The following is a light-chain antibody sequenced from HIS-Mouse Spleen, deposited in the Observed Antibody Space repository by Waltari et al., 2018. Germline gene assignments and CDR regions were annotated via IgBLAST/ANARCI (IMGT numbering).Light chain of an antibody. CDR1: SSDVGGYHH. V-gene: IGLV2-11*01. CDR3: CSYAGSYTFVV. Sequence: QSALTQPRSVSGSPGQSVPIPCTGTSSDVGGYHHVSWYQQHPGKAPKPMIYDVSKRPSAVPDRFSGSKSGNTASLTISGLQAEDEADYYCCSYAGSYTFVVFGGGTKLTVL. J-gene: IGLJ2*01. CDR2: DVS.